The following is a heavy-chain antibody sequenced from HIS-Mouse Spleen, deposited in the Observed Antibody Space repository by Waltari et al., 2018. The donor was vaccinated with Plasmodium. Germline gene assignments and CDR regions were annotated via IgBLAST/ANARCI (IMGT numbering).Heavy chain of an antibody. V-gene: IGHV4-38-2*02. CDR1: GYSIISGYY. J-gene: IGHJ5*02. D-gene: IGHD6-13*01. Sequence: VHPLESGRGLVKPSETLSLTCTVSGYSIISGYYWGWLRQPPGKGLEWIGSIYHSGSTYYNPSLKSRVTISVDTSKNQFSLKLSSVTAADTAVYYCARGVGYSSSWYWFDPWGQGTLVTVS. CDR2: IYHSGST. CDR3: ARGVGYSSSWYWFDP.